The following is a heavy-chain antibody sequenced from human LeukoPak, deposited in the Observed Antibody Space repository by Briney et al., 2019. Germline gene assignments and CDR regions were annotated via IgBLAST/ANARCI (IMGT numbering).Heavy chain of an antibody. Sequence: SETLSLTCTVFGDSVTGYYLNWVRQPPGKGLEWIGHIYKIGATNYNPSLKSRLTISADTSKNQFSLKLRSVTAADTAVYYCVIGVGWQPDYWGQGALVTVSS. CDR1: GDSVTGYY. V-gene: IGHV4-59*02. CDR3: VIGVGWQPDY. CDR2: IYKIGAT. J-gene: IGHJ4*02. D-gene: IGHD2-15*01.